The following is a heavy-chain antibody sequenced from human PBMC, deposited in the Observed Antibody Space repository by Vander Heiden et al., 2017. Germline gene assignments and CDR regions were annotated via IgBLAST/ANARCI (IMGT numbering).Heavy chain of an antibody. CDR3: AKALHGGPAATPCDP. D-gene: IGHD2-2*01. J-gene: IGHJ5*02. Sequence: EVQLLESGGGLVQPGGSLRLSCAASGFTFSSYAMSWVRQAPGKGLEWVSASSGSGGSTYYADSVKGRFTISRDNSKNTLYLQMNSLRAEDTAVYYCAKALHGGPAATPCDPWGQGTLVTVSS. V-gene: IGHV3-23*01. CDR1: GFTFSSYA. CDR2: SSGSGGST.